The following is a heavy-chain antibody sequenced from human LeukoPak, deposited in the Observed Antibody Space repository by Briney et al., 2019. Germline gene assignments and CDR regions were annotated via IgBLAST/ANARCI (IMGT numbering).Heavy chain of an antibody. CDR3: AKSPRMVSDAFDV. Sequence: PGGSLRLSCAASGFTFDNYAMHWVRQAPGEGLEWVSLISWDGGSTYYAESVKGRFTVSRDNRGNSLYLQMNNLRAEDTALYYCAKSPRMVSDAFDVWGQGTMVTVSS. J-gene: IGHJ3*01. CDR2: ISWDGGST. V-gene: IGHV3-43D*04. D-gene: IGHD5-18*01. CDR1: GFTFDNYA.